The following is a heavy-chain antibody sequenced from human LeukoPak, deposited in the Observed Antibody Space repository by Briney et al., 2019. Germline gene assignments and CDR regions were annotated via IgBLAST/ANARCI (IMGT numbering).Heavy chain of an antibody. D-gene: IGHD1-14*01. CDR2: IYYSGST. Sequence: PSETLSLTCTVSGGSHSSGGYYWSWIRQHPGKGLEWIGYIYYSGSTYYNPSLKSRVTISVGTPKNQFSLKLSSVTAAGTAVYYCARDNPGLDPWGQGTLVTVSS. CDR1: GGSHSSGGYY. J-gene: IGHJ5*02. V-gene: IGHV4-31*03. CDR3: ARDNPGLDP.